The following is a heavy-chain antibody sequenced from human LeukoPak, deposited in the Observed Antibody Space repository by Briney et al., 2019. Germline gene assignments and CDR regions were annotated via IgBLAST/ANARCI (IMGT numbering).Heavy chain of an antibody. J-gene: IGHJ4*02. CDR2: IRNRANNYAT. V-gene: IGHV3-73*01. CDR3: TSGTTTLADY. Sequence: GGSLRLSCAASRFTFSGSAVHWVRQASGKGLEWVGRIRNRANNYATAYAASVKGRFTVSRDDSKNTAYLQMNSLKTEDTAVYYCTSGTTTLADYWGQGTLVTVSS. D-gene: IGHD1-26*01. CDR1: RFTFSGSA.